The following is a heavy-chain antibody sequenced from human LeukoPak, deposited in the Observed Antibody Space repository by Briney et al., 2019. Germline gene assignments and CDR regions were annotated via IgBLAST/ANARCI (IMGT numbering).Heavy chain of an antibody. D-gene: IGHD6-13*01. J-gene: IGHJ4*02. CDR1: GGSISNYY. CDR3: ARGGTAKGHFDY. CDR2: IYYSGSA. V-gene: IGHV4-59*08. Sequence: SETLSLTCTVSGGSISNYYWTWIRQPPGKGLEWIGYIYYSGSANYNPSLKSRVAISVDTSTNQFSLKLNSVTAADTAVYYCARGGTAKGHFDYGGQGSLVTVSS.